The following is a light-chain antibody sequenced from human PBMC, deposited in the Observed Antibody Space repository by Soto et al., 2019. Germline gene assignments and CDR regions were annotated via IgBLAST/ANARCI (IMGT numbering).Light chain of an antibody. CDR2: DAS. V-gene: IGKV3-11*01. Sequence: EIVLTQSPATLSLSPGERATFSCRASQSVSSYLAWYQQKPGQAPRLLIYDASNRATGIPARFSGSGSGTDLTLTISSLEPEDFAVYYCQQRSGTFGQGTKLEIK. J-gene: IGKJ2*02. CDR3: QQRSGT. CDR1: QSVSSY.